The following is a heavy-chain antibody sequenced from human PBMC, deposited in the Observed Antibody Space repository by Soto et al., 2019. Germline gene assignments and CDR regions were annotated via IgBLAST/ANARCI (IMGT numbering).Heavy chain of an antibody. D-gene: IGHD3-22*01. CDR1: GGSVNSGGYH. J-gene: IGHJ4*02. CDR2: IYYSGST. Sequence: SETLSLTCTVSGGSVNSGGYHWSWIRQHPGKGLEWIGDIYYSGSTNYNPSLKSRVTISVDTSKNQFSLKLSSVTAADTAVYYCAISSGYFSLFDYWGQGTLVTVSS. CDR3: AISSGYFSLFDY. V-gene: IGHV4-61*08.